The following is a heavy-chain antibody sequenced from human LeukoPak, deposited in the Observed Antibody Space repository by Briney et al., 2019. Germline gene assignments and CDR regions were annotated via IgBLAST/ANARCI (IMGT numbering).Heavy chain of an antibody. CDR2: ISANNGNT. CDR1: GYTFTSYG. Sequence: ASVKVSCEASGYTFTSYGISWVRQAPGQGLEWMGWISANNGNTKYTQKFQGRVTMTTDTSTRTAYMELRSLRSDDTAVYYCARDRPGSGMIESPEYWGQGTLVTVSS. J-gene: IGHJ4*02. CDR3: ARDRPGSGMIESPEY. D-gene: IGHD3-22*01. V-gene: IGHV1-18*01.